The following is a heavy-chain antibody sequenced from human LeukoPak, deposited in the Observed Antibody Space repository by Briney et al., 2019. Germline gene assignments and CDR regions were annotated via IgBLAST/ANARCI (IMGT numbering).Heavy chain of an antibody. J-gene: IGHJ5*02. CDR2: INPSGGST. V-gene: IGHV1-46*03. Sequence: ASVKASCKASGYTFTSYYMHWVRQAPGQGLEWMGIINPSGGSTSYAQKFQGRVTMTRDTSTSTVYMELSSLRSEDTAVYYCARDLGYYDSSGYSTHRYWFDPWGQGTLVTVSS. D-gene: IGHD3-22*01. CDR3: ARDLGYYDSSGYSTHRYWFDP. CDR1: GYTFTSYY.